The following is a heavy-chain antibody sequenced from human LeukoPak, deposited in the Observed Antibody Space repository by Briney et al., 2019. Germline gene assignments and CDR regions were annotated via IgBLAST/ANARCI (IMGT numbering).Heavy chain of an antibody. D-gene: IGHD6-19*01. J-gene: IGHJ5*02. CDR2: INSDGSST. CDR3: ARDPRHSSGPGSNWFDP. CDR1: GFTFSSYW. V-gene: IGHV3-74*01. Sequence: GGSLRLSCAASGFTFSSYWMHWVRQAPGKGLVWVSRINSDGSSTSYADSVKGRSTISRDNAKNTLYLQMNSLRAEDTAVYYCARDPRHSSGPGSNWFDPWGQGTLVTVSS.